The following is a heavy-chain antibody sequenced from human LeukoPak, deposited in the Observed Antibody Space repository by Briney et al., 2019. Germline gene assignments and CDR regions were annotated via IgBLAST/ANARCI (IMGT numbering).Heavy chain of an antibody. CDR2: ISSSSSYT. V-gene: IGHV3-21*01. D-gene: IGHD3-9*01. Sequence: PGGSLRLSCAASGFTFSGYDMNWVRQAPGKGLEWVSSISSSSSYTYYADSVKGRFTISRDNAKNSLYLQMNSLRAEDTAVYYCARDILTGYRSFDYWGQGTLVTVSS. J-gene: IGHJ4*02. CDR1: GFTFSGYD. CDR3: ARDILTGYRSFDY.